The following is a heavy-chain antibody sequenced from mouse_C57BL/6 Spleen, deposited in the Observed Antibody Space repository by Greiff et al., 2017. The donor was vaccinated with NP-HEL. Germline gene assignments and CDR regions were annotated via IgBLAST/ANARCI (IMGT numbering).Heavy chain of an antibody. D-gene: IGHD1-1*01. Sequence: VQLKESGPGLAKPSQTLSLTCSVTGYSITSDYWNWIRKFPGNKLEYMGYISYSGSTYYNPSLKSRISITRDTSKNQYYLQLNSVTTEDTATYYCARYAPYYYGSSYSYWYFDVWGTGTTVTVSS. CDR1: GYSITSDY. J-gene: IGHJ1*03. CDR2: ISYSGST. CDR3: ARYAPYYYGSSYSYWYFDV. V-gene: IGHV3-8*01.